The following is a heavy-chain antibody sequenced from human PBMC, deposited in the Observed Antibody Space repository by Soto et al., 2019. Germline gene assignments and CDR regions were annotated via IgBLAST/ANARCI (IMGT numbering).Heavy chain of an antibody. CDR3: ASLIPILEFLPMPLDFHYGMYA. V-gene: IGHV3-21*01. CDR2: ISSSSSYI. J-gene: IGHJ6*02. Sequence: GGSLRLSCAASGFTFSSYSMNWVRQAPGKGLEWVSSISSSSSYIYYADSVKGRFTISRDNAKNSLYLQMHSLRAEVTAVYYFASLIPILEFLPMPLDFHYGMYAWGQDTKVTCS. D-gene: IGHD3-3*01. CDR1: GFTFSSYS.